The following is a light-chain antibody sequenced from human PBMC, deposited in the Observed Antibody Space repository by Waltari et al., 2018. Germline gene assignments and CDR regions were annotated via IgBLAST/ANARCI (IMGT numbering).Light chain of an antibody. Sequence: QSALTQPPSASGSPGQSVTISCTGTSSDVGGYNFVAWYQPHPGKAPRLIIYEVSERPAGVPERCSGSKSGNTASLTVSGLQAEDEADYYCSSYVANNNPVFGGGTKLTVL. CDR1: SSDVGGYNF. CDR2: EVS. CDR3: SSYVANNNPV. V-gene: IGLV2-8*01. J-gene: IGLJ2*01.